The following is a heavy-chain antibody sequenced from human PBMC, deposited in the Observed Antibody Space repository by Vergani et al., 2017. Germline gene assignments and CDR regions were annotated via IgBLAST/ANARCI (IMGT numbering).Heavy chain of an antibody. J-gene: IGHJ4*02. CDR2: IYHSGST. V-gene: IGHV4-38-2*02. Sequence: QVQLQESGPGLVKPSETLSLTCTVSGYSISSGYYWGWIRQPPGKGLEWIGSIYHSGSTYYNPSLKSRVTRAVDTSKNQFSLKLSSVTAADTAVYYCARGSYDMWTALFEYWGQGTLVTVSS. CDR3: ARGSYDMWTALFEY. D-gene: IGHD3-9*01. CDR1: GYSISSGYY.